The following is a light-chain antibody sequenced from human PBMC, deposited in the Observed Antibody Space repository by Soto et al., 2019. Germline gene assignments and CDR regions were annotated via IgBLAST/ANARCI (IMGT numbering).Light chain of an antibody. J-gene: IGKJ1*01. CDR1: QSISTW. V-gene: IGKV1-5*01. CDR3: QQHNGYSERM. Sequence: DNQVTQSPSSLSASAGDRVTITCRASQSISTWLAWYQQKPGKAPKLLIYGASSLASGVPSRFSGSGSGTEFTLTISSLQPDDFATYYCQQHNGYSERMFGQGTKVDIK. CDR2: GAS.